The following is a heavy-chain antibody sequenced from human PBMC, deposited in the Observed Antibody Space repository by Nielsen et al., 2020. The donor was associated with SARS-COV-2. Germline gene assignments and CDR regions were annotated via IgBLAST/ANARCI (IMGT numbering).Heavy chain of an antibody. CDR3: AKDWTAIVVVPSGGVDY. D-gene: IGHD2-15*01. V-gene: IGHV3-30*18. CDR1: GFTFSTYG. Sequence: GGSLRLSCAASGFTFSTYGMHWVRQAPGKGLEWVAAISYDGSNTYYVDSVKGRFTISRDNSKNTLYLQMSSLREEDTAVYYCAKDWTAIVVVPSGGVDYWGQGTRVTVSS. CDR2: ISYDGSNT. J-gene: IGHJ4*02.